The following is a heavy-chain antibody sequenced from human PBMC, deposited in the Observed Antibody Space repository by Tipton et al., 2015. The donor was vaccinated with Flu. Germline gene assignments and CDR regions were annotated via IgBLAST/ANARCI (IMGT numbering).Heavy chain of an antibody. J-gene: IGHJ6*02. Sequence: QLVQSGPEMKKPGASVKVSCKASGYTFTSNGISWVRQAPGQGLEWMGWISAYNGNTNYAQKLQGRVTMTTDTSTSTAYMELRSLRSDDTAVYYCARDVIVVAEATTFSRHYYYGMDVWGQGTTVTVSS. D-gene: IGHD2-15*01. CDR2: ISAYNGNT. CDR3: ARDVIVVAEATTFSRHYYYGMDV. CDR1: GYTFTSNG. V-gene: IGHV1-18*01.